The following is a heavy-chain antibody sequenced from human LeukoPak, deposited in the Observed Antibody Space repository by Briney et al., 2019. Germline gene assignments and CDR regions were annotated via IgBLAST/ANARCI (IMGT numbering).Heavy chain of an antibody. Sequence: SETLSLTCTVAGAPISSYYWSWIRQPAGKGLEWIGHIYSSGSTNYNPSLNSRVTISLDTSKNQFSLKLSSVTAADTAVYYCASVVVPAAMRWFDPWGQGTLVTVSS. D-gene: IGHD2-2*01. CDR2: IYSSGST. V-gene: IGHV4-4*07. CDR1: GAPISSYY. J-gene: IGHJ5*02. CDR3: ASVVVPAAMRWFDP.